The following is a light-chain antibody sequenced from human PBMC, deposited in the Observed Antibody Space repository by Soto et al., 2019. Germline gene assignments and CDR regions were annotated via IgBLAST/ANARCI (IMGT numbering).Light chain of an antibody. J-gene: IGKJ5*01. V-gene: IGKV3-11*01. Sequence: ERVFSHAPTRPSSSPGEPATLSLRASQYVGTRLAWYQHKPGQAPRLLIYYMSKRATGIPARFSGSGSGTDFTLTISRLETEDFAVYYCQQSSDWITFGQGTRLEI. CDR2: YMS. CDR1: QYVGTR. CDR3: QQSSDWIT.